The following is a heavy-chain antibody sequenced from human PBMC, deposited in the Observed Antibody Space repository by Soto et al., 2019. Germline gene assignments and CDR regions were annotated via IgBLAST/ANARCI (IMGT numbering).Heavy chain of an antibody. D-gene: IGHD1-20*01. CDR3: AREITGKFPN. CDR1: GYTFTAYY. Sequence: GASVKVSCKTSGYTFTAYYIHWVRQAPGQGLEWMGWMNPNTGNTGYAQKFQGRVTMTRNTSISTAYMELSSLRSEDTAVYYCAREITGKFPNWGQGTLVTVS. V-gene: IGHV1-8*02. CDR2: MNPNTGNT. J-gene: IGHJ4*02.